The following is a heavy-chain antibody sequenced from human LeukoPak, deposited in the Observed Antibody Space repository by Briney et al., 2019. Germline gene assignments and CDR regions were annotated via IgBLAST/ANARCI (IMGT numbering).Heavy chain of an antibody. V-gene: IGHV3-7*01. CDR1: GFPFSDYY. CDR2: IKQDGSQM. Sequence: GGSLRLSCAASGFPFSDYYMNWVRQAPGKGLEWLANIKQDGSQMHYLDSVKGRFTISRDNAKNSLYLQMNSLRVEDTAVYYCARDSSYYGRTVPAWVDAFDGWGQGTVVIVSA. J-gene: IGHJ3*01. CDR3: ARDSSYYGRTVPAWVDAFDG. D-gene: IGHD3-10*01.